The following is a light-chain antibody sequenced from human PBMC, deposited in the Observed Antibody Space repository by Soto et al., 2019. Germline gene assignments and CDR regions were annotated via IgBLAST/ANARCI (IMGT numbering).Light chain of an antibody. V-gene: IGLV2-14*01. CDR2: AVS. Sequence: QSALTQPASVSGSPGQSITISCSGTSSDVGGHDYVSWYQQHPGKAPKLMIYAVSYRPSGVSYRFSASKSGNTASLTISGLQAEDEADYYCSSYTSSTTLVFGGGTKLTVL. J-gene: IGLJ2*01. CDR3: SSYTSSTTLV. CDR1: SSDVGGHDY.